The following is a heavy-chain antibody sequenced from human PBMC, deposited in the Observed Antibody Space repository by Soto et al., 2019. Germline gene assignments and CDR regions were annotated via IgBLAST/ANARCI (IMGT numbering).Heavy chain of an antibody. CDR2: IYYSGST. CDR1: GGSISSYY. V-gene: IGHV4-59*01. CDR3: ARGWGYDSSGYYFNWFDP. Sequence: SETLSLTCTVSGGSISSYYWSWIRQPPGKGLEWIGYIYYSGSTNYNPSLKSRVTISVDTSKNQFSLKLSSVTAADTAVYYCARGWGYDSSGYYFNWFDPWGQGTLVTVS. J-gene: IGHJ5*02. D-gene: IGHD3-22*01.